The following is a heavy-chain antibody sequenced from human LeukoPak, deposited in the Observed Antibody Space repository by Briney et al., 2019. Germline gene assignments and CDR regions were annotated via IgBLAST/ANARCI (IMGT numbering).Heavy chain of an antibody. D-gene: IGHD4-17*01. CDR2: IRDSGET. J-gene: IGHJ5*02. CDR1: RSTFSRCA. V-gene: IGHV3-23*01. Sequence: GGPMRVSCEACRSTFSRCAMSWVRDVSVKRLEWVSLIRDSGETFYADSVKGRFTISRDNSKNTMYLQMNRLGVEDTAVYFCARDRAVTQDWVEFDPWGQGTLVTVSS. CDR3: ARDRAVTQDWVEFDP.